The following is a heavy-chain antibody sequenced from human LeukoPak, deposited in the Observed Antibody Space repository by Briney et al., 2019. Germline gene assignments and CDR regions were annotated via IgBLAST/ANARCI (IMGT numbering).Heavy chain of an antibody. J-gene: IGHJ4*02. V-gene: IGHV5-51*01. Sequence: GESPKISCKGSGYSFTSYWIGWVRQMPGKEVVWMVIIYPGNSDTRYSPSFQGQVTISADKSISSAYLQWSSLKASDTAMYYCARHGSSWPLNDYWGQGTLVTVSS. CDR3: ARHGSSWPLNDY. CDR2: IYPGNSDT. D-gene: IGHD6-13*01. CDR1: GYSFTSYW.